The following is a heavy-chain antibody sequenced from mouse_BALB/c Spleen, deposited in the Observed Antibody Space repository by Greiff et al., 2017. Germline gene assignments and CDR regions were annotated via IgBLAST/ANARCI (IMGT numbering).Heavy chain of an antibody. V-gene: IGHV1-14*01. CDR2: INPYNDGT. CDR1: GYTFTSYV. J-gene: IGHJ3*01. Sequence: EVQLQQSGPELVKPGASVKMSCKASGYTFTSYVMHWVKQKPGQGLEWIGYINPYNDGTNYNEKFKGKATLTSDKSSSTAYMELSSLTSEDSAVYYCARGCYGLFDYWGQGTMVTVSA. D-gene: IGHD1-2*01. CDR3: ARGCYGLFDY.